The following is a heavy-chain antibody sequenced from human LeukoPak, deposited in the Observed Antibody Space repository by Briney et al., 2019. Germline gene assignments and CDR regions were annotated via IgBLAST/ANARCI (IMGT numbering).Heavy chain of an antibody. CDR1: GGSLSSYY. D-gene: IGHD3-10*01. V-gene: IGHV4-59*01. CDR3: ARAAPSYYGSGSLGSYYYGMDV. CDR2: VYYSGST. J-gene: IGHJ6*02. Sequence: SETLSLTCTVSGGSLSSYYWSWIRQPPGKGLEWIGYVYYSGSTNYNPSLKSRVAISIDTSKNQFSLKPSSVTAADTAMYYCARAAPSYYGSGSLGSYYYGMDVWGQGTTVTVSS.